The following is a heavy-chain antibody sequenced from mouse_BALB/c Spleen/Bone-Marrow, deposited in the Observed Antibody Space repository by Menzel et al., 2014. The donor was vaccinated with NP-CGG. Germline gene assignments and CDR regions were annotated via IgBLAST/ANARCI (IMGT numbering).Heavy chain of an antibody. V-gene: IGHV5-6-4*01. D-gene: IGHD2-3*01. Sequence: SGGDLVKPGGSLKLSCAASGFTFSTYIMSWVRQTPEKRLEWVATISSGGRYIFYPDSVKGRFTLSRGNAKNTLYLQMSSLRSDDTAMYYCTREEDYDGNYKFAYWGQGTLVTVSA. CDR3: TREEDYDGNYKFAY. CDR1: GFTFSTYI. J-gene: IGHJ3*01. CDR2: ISSGGRYI.